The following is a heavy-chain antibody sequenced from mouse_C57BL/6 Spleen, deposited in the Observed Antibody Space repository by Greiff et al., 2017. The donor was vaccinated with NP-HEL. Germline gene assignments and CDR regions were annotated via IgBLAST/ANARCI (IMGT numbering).Heavy chain of an antibody. J-gene: IGHJ4*01. CDR3: ARDSSGLYYAMDY. CDR2: IYPGDGDT. D-gene: IGHD3-2*02. Sequence: VQLQQSGPELVKPGASVKISCKASGYAFSSSWMNWVKQRPGKGLEWIGRIYPGDGDTNYNGKFKGKATLTADKSSSTAYMQLSSLTSEDSAVYFCARDSSGLYYAMDYWGQGTSVTVSS. V-gene: IGHV1-82*01. CDR1: GYAFSSSW.